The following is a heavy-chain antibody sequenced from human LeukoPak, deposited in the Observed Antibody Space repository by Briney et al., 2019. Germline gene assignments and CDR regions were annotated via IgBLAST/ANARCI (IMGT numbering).Heavy chain of an antibody. CDR2: INPNSGGT. V-gene: IGHV1-2*02. Sequence: ASVKVSCKASGYTFTGYYMHWVRQAPGQGLEWMGWINPNSGGTNYAQKFQGRVTMTRDTSISTAYMELSRLRSDDAAVYYCASDDMVRGVILPFDYWGQGTLVTVSS. J-gene: IGHJ4*02. D-gene: IGHD3-10*01. CDR3: ASDDMVRGVILPFDY. CDR1: GYTFTGYY.